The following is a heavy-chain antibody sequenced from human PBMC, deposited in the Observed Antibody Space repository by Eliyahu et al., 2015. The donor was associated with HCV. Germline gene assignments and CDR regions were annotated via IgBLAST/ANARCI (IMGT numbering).Heavy chain of an antibody. CDR2: ISSSGSYK. V-gene: IGHV3-21*01. Sequence: EVQLVESGGGLVQPGGSLRLSCAASRFTFSSYSMNWVRQAPGQGLELVSSISSSGSYKYSDSVKGRFTVSRDNVRNSLSLQMSTLGVEDTAIYYCARENGRTFDSWGQGTLVTVSS. D-gene: IGHD2-15*01. J-gene: IGHJ4*02. CDR1: RFTFSSYS. CDR3: ARENGRTFDS.